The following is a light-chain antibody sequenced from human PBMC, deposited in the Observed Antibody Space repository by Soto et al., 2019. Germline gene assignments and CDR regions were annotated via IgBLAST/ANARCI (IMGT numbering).Light chain of an antibody. V-gene: IGKV3-15*01. CDR2: EAS. Sequence: EIVMTQSPATLSVSPGARAALSCRASQSVNSHLAWYQQKPGQAPTLLMNEASTRATGIPARFSGSGSGTEFSLTISSLQSDDFAVYYCQQYKTWPTFGQGTKVDIK. CDR3: QQYKTWPT. J-gene: IGKJ1*01. CDR1: QSVNSH.